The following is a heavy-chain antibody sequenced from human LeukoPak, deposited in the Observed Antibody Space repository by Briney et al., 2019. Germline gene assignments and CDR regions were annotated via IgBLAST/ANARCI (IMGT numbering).Heavy chain of an antibody. V-gene: IGHV4-59*08. D-gene: IGHD3-22*01. Sequence: SETLSLTCTVSGGAISSYYWNWIRQPPGKGLEWIGYIYHSGSTNYNPSLKSRVTISVDTSKNQFSLKLSSVTAADTAVYYCARHGGYHSPIDYWGQGTLVTVSS. J-gene: IGHJ4*02. CDR1: GGAISSYY. CDR2: IYHSGST. CDR3: ARHGGYHSPIDY.